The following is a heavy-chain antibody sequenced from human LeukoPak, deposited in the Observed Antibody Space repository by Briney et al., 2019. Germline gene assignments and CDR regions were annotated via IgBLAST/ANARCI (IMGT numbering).Heavy chain of an antibody. D-gene: IGHD3-16*01. Sequence: GGSLRLSCGDSTFNFSDYGMHWVRQAPGKGLEWLALISYDGRTKFYADSLKGRFTISRDNSKNTVSLQMNSLRGDDTAVYYCAKDDAWGRYKDWGQGTLVTVSS. CDR2: ISYDGRTK. V-gene: IGHV3-30*18. J-gene: IGHJ1*01. CDR1: TFNFSDYG. CDR3: AKDDAWGRYKD.